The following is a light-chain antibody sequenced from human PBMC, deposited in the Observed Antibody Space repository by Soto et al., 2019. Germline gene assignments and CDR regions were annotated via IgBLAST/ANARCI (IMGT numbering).Light chain of an antibody. V-gene: IGKV3-20*01. CDR3: QHYGRSPQVT. CDR1: QSVNTY. CDR2: GAS. J-gene: IGKJ5*01. Sequence: EIVLTQSPGTLSLSPGERVTLSCRASQSVNTYLAWYQQNPGQAPRLLIYGASTRATGIPDKFSASGSGTDFTLTISRLEPEDFAVYYCQHYGRSPQVTFGQGTRLEIK.